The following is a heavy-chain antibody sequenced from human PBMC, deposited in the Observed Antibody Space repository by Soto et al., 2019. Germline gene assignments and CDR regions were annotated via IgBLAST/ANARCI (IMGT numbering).Heavy chain of an antibody. D-gene: IGHD1-7*01. CDR2: INAGNGNT. CDR1: GYTFTSYA. Sequence: ASVKVSCKASGYTFTSYAMHWVRQAPGQRLEWMGWINAGNGNTKYSQKFQGRVTITRDTSASTAYMELSSLRSEDTAVYYCARGDQLELRPLLWWGQGTLVTVSS. CDR3: ARGDQLELRPLLW. V-gene: IGHV1-3*01. J-gene: IGHJ4*02.